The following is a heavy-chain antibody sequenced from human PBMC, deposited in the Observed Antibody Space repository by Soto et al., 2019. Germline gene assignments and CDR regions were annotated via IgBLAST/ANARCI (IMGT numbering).Heavy chain of an antibody. CDR2: ISAYNGNT. CDR1: GYTFTSYG. Sequence: ASVKVSCKASGYTFTSYGISWVRQAPGQGLEWMGWISAYNGNTNYAQKLQGRVTMTTDTSTSTAYMELRSLRSDDTAVYYCARDRAQQLFSGDAFDIWGQGTMVTVSS. V-gene: IGHV1-18*01. J-gene: IGHJ3*02. CDR3: ARDRAQQLFSGDAFDI. D-gene: IGHD6-13*01.